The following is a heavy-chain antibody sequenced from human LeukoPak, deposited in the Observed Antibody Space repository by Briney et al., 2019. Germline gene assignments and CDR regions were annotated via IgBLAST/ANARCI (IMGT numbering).Heavy chain of an antibody. J-gene: IGHJ4*02. CDR3: ARLTGLYYYDSSGYTTN. CDR2: IKQDGSEK. Sequence: HPGGSLRLSCAASGFTFSSYWMSWVRQAPGKGLEWVANIKQDGSEKYYVDSVKGRFTISRDNAKNSLYLQMNSLRAEDTAVYYCARLTGLYYYDSSGYTTNWGQGTLVTVSS. D-gene: IGHD3-22*01. CDR1: GFTFSSYW. V-gene: IGHV3-7*01.